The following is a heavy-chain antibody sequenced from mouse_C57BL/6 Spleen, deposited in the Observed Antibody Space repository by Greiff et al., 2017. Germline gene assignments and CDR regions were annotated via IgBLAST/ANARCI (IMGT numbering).Heavy chain of an antibody. CDR1: GYTFTDYN. Sequence: VQLQQSGPELVKPGASVKIPCKASGYTFTDYNMDWVKQSHGKSLEWIGDINPNNGGTSYNQKFKGKATLTVDKSSSTAYMELRSLTSEDSAVYYCARIYYYGAFDYWGQGTTLTVSS. CDR3: ARIYYYGAFDY. D-gene: IGHD1-1*01. J-gene: IGHJ2*01. CDR2: INPNNGGT. V-gene: IGHV1-18*01.